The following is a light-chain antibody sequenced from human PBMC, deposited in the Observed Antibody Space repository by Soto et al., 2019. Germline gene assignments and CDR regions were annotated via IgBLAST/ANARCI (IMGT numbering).Light chain of an antibody. V-gene: IGLV2-14*01. CDR2: DVS. CDR3: SSYTTTSTRV. Sequence: QSALTQPASVSGSPGQSITISCTGTITDVGSSNYVSWYKQHPGKAPKLMIYDVSNRPSGVSNRFSGSKSGNTASLTISGLQAEDEADYYCSSYTTTSTRVFGGGTKVTVL. CDR1: ITDVGSSNY. J-gene: IGLJ2*01.